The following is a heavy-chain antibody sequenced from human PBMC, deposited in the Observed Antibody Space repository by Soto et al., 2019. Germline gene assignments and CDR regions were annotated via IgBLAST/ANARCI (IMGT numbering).Heavy chain of an antibody. CDR1: GFTFSSYA. Sequence: PGGSLRLSCSASGFTFSSYALHWVRQAPGKGLEYVSAINSNGGSTYYADSVKGRFIISRDNSKNTLYLQINSLRAEDTAVYYCAKDGRRYSYGYTDYWGQGTLVTVSS. D-gene: IGHD5-18*01. J-gene: IGHJ4*02. CDR2: INSNGGST. V-gene: IGHV3-64*04. CDR3: AKDGRRYSYGYTDY.